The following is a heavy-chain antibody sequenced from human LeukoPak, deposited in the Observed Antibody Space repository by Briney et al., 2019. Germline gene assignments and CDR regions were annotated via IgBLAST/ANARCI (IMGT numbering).Heavy chain of an antibody. CDR1: GGTFGVYS. V-gene: IGHV1-69*06. CDR2: IIPMFGTV. J-gene: IGHJ4*02. Sequence: GASVKVSCKASGGTFGVYSISWVRQAPGQGLEWMGGIIPMFGTVNYGQKFQGRLTITADKSTGTAYMELSSLRSEDTAVYYCAGGKPYSSGWPPLFHFDYWGQGTLVTVSS. D-gene: IGHD6-19*01. CDR3: AGGKPYSSGWPPLFHFDY.